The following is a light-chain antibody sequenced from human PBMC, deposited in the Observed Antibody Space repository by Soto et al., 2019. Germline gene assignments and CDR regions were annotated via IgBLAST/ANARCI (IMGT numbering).Light chain of an antibody. V-gene: IGKV1-5*03. CDR1: QSIGSW. Sequence: DIQMTQSPSTLSASAGDGVTITCRASQSIGSWLAWYQQKPGKAPKLLIYKATNLQSGVPSRFSGSGSGTDFSLTISSLQPVDSATYYCQQYNDFQYTFGQGTKLEI. CDR2: KAT. J-gene: IGKJ2*01. CDR3: QQYNDFQYT.